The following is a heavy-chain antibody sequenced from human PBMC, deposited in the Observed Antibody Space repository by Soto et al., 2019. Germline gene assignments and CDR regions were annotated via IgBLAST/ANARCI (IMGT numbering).Heavy chain of an antibody. CDR3: ARGSGTFDY. CDR2: INWNGGST. Sequence: GGSLRLSCAASGFTFNDYGMTWVRQAPGKGLEWVSGINWNGGSTGYADSVKGRFTISRDNAKNSLHLQVSSLRAEDTALYYCARGSGTFDYWGQGTPVTVSS. CDR1: GFTFNDYG. V-gene: IGHV3-20*04. D-gene: IGHD3-10*01. J-gene: IGHJ4*02.